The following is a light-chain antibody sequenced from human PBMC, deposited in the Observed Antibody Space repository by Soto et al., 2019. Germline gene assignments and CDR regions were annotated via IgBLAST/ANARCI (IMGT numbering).Light chain of an antibody. CDR1: QSVNSTY. CDR2: GTS. Sequence: EIVLTQSPGTLSLSPGEGATLSCRASQSVNSTYLAWYQHKPGQAPRLLIYGTSRRATGIPDRFRGSGSGTDFTLTITRLEPADFALYYWQQCGGSPPITFGQVTRLEMK. J-gene: IGKJ5*01. V-gene: IGKV3-20*01. CDR3: QQCGGSPPIT.